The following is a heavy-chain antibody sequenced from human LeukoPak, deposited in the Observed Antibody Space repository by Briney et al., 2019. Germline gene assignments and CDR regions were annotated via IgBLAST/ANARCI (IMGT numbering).Heavy chain of an antibody. CDR1: GYTFTSYG. Sequence: ASVKVSCKASGYTFTSYGISWVRQAPGQGLEWMGWISAYNGNTNYAQKLQGRVTMTTYTSTSTAYMELRSLRSDDTAVYYCAREMDSYTAMVYTLDYWGQGTLVTVSS. J-gene: IGHJ4*02. CDR2: ISAYNGNT. CDR3: AREMDSYTAMVYTLDY. V-gene: IGHV1-18*04. D-gene: IGHD5-18*01.